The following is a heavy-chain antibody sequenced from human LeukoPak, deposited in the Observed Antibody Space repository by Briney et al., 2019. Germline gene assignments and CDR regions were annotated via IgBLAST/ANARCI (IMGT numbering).Heavy chain of an antibody. Sequence: SETLSLTCTVSGGSITRYYWSCIRQPPGKGLEWIGYIYYSGSTSYNSSLKSRVTISLDTPKNQFSLKLSSVTAADTAVYYCARSFDSRGYYYYGMDVWGQGTTVTVSS. CDR3: ARSFDSRGYYYYGMDV. D-gene: IGHD3-22*01. CDR2: IYYSGST. J-gene: IGHJ6*02. V-gene: IGHV4-59*01. CDR1: GGSITRYY.